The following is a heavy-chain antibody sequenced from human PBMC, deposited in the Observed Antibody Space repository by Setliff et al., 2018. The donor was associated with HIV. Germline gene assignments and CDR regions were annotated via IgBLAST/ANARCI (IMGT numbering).Heavy chain of an antibody. J-gene: IGHJ4*02. CDR3: ARRVVAAFTFDY. CDR1: GSSISYFY. D-gene: IGHD2-15*01. V-gene: IGHV4-59*08. CDR2: ISDSGST. Sequence: LSLTCTVSGSSISYFYWNWIRQSPGKGLEWIGYISDSGSTNYNPSLKSRVTISLDTSNNQFSLKLSSVTAADTAVYYCARRVVAAFTFDYWGQGTLVTVSS.